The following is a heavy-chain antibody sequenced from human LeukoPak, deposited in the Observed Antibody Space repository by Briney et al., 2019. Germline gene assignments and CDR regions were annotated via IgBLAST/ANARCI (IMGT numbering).Heavy chain of an antibody. CDR1: GFSFTGYD. Sequence: GASVKVSCKASGFSFTGYDMHWVRQAPGQGLEWMGWINPNTGDINYAQKFQGRVTMNRDTSINTAYLEVSRLKSEDTDVYYCARVGSWYNNHNWFDPWGQGTLVTVS. D-gene: IGHD6-13*01. CDR2: INPNTGDI. V-gene: IGHV1-2*02. CDR3: ARVGSWYNNHNWFDP. J-gene: IGHJ5*02.